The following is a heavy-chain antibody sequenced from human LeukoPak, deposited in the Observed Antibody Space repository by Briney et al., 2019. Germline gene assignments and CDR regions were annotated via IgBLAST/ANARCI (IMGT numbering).Heavy chain of an antibody. J-gene: IGHJ4*02. V-gene: IGHV4-59*01. CDR3: ATGVHGIAAAGDYYFDY. CDR2: MYYRGNT. D-gene: IGHD6-13*01. CDR1: GGSISSYY. Sequence: SETLSLTCAVSGGSISSYYWSWIRQPPGKGLEWIGYMYYRGNTNYDPSLKSRVTISIDTPNNQFSLKLSSVTAADTAVYYCATGVHGIAAAGDYYFDYWGQGTLVTVSS.